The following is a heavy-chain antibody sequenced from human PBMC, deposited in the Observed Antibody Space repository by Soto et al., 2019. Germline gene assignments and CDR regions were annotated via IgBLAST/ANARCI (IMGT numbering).Heavy chain of an antibody. Sequence: PSETLSLTCAVYVGSVSGYYWSWIRQPPGKGLEWIGEINHSGSTNYNPSLKIRVTISVDTSKNQFSLKLSSVTAADTAVYYRARGGDYYDNTGFDYWGQGTLVTVSS. CDR3: ARGGDYYDNTGFDY. CDR1: VGSVSGYY. J-gene: IGHJ4*02. CDR2: INHSGST. D-gene: IGHD3-22*01. V-gene: IGHV4-34*01.